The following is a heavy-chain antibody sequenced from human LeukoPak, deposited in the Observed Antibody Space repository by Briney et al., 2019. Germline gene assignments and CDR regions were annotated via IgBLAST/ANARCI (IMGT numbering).Heavy chain of an antibody. J-gene: IGHJ3*02. CDR2: ISWNSGSI. Sequence: PGGSLRLSCAASGFTFSSYAMSWVRQAPGKGLEWVSGISWNSGSIGYADSVKGRFTISRDNAKNSLYLQMNSLRAEDMALYYCAKGRVPAATYDAFDIWGQGTMVTVSS. V-gene: IGHV3-9*03. CDR1: GFTFSSYA. CDR3: AKGRVPAATYDAFDI. D-gene: IGHD2-2*01.